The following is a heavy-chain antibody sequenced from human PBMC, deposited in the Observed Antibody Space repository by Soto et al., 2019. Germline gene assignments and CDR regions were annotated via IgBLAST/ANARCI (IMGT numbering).Heavy chain of an antibody. CDR1: GFLFSTYW. CDR2: IKSDGSST. J-gene: IGHJ4*02. D-gene: IGHD2-21*01. V-gene: IGHV3-74*01. Sequence: EVQLVESGGGLVQPGGSLRLSCAASGFLFSTYWMFWVRQVPRKGLLWVSRIKSDGSSTSYADSVKGRFTISRDNTKNTLYLQMTSLRADDTTVYYCAIGGGDYKYFDHWGQGILVTVSS. CDR3: AIGGGDYKYFDH.